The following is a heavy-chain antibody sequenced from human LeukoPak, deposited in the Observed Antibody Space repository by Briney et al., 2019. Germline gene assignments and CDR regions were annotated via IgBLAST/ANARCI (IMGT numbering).Heavy chain of an antibody. V-gene: IGHV3-33*06. D-gene: IGHD4-17*01. Sequence: GGSLRLSCAASGFTFSSYGMHWVRQAPGKGLEWVAVIWYDGSNKYYADSVKGRFTISRDNSKNMLYLQVNSLRAEDTAVYYCAKDRLSNGDPAGYWGQGILVTVSS. CDR1: GFTFSSYG. J-gene: IGHJ4*02. CDR3: AKDRLSNGDPAGY. CDR2: IWYDGSNK.